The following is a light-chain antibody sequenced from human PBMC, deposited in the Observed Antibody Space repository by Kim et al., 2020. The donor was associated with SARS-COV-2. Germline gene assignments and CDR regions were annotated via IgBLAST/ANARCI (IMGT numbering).Light chain of an antibody. V-gene: IGLV3-19*01. CDR2: GKN. Sequence: SSELTQDPAVSVALGQTVRITCQGDSLRSYYASWYQQKPGQAPVLVIYGKNNRPSGIPDRFSGSSSGNTASLTITGAQAEDEADYYCNSRDSRHYVFGTGTKVTVL. CDR1: SLRSYY. CDR3: NSRDSRHYV. J-gene: IGLJ1*01.